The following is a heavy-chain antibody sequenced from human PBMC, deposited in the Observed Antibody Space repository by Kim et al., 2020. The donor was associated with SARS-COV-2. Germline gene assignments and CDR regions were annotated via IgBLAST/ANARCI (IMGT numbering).Heavy chain of an antibody. CDR1: GYTFTSYA. CDR2: INTNTGNP. D-gene: IGHD2-15*01. V-gene: IGHV7-4-1*02. CDR3: ARDLRDIVVVVAATRELYYFDY. J-gene: IGHJ4*02. Sequence: ASVKVSCKASGYTFTSYAMNWVRQAPGQGLEWMGWINTNTGNPTYAQGSTGRFVFSLDTSVSTAYLQISSLKAEDTAVYYCARDLRDIVVVVAATRELYYFDYWGQGTLVTVSS.